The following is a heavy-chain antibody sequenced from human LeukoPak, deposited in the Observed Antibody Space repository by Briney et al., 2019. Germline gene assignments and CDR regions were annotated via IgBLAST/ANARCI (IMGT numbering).Heavy chain of an antibody. CDR2: INHSGST. CDR1: GGSFSGYY. J-gene: IGHJ4*02. CDR3: ARHRPILTGYYRRGYFDY. D-gene: IGHD3-9*01. Sequence: PSETLSLTCAVYGGSFSGYYWSWIRQPPGKGLEWIGEINHSGSTNYNPSLKSRVTISVDTSKNQFSLKLSSVTAADTAVYYCARHRPILTGYYRRGYFDYWGQGTLVTVSS. V-gene: IGHV4-34*01.